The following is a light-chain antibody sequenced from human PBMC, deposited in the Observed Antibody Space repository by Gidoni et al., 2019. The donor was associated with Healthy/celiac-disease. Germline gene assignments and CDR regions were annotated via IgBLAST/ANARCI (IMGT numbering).Light chain of an antibody. Sequence: EIVLTQSPPTLSVYPGERATLACRASQCVSSKLACDQHKPGQAPRLHIYGASTRATGIPARFSCSGTGTEFTLTISSLQSEDFAVFFCQQYNNWPRTFGQGTKVEIK. J-gene: IGKJ1*01. V-gene: IGKV3-15*01. CDR1: QCVSSK. CDR2: GAS. CDR3: QQYNNWPRT.